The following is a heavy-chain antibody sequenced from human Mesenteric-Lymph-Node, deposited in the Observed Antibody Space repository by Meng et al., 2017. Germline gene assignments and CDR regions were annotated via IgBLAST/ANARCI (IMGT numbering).Heavy chain of an antibody. CDR1: GFSLSTSGMC. V-gene: IGHV2-70*01. CDR2: IDWDDDK. Sequence: SGPTLVKPTQTLTLTCTFSGFSLSTSGMCVSWIRQPPGKALEWLALIDWDDDKYYSTSLKTRLTISKDTSKNQVVLTMTNMDPVDTATYYCARTRPLYGDYGPSDYYYYGMDVWGQGTTVTVSS. D-gene: IGHD4-17*01. CDR3: ARTRPLYGDYGPSDYYYYGMDV. J-gene: IGHJ6*02.